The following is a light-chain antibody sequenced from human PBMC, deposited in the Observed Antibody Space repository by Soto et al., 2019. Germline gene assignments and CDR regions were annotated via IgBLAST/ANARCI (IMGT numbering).Light chain of an antibody. Sequence: IVLAKCPGALSLSPGDRATLSCWASESIGDYLAWYQQRPGQAPRLLIYAASRRASGTPHRFSGSGSERAFTLAISGLEPADFGVYYCQQYVTSPSITFGQGTRLEIK. CDR3: QQYVTSPSIT. J-gene: IGKJ5*01. CDR2: AAS. CDR1: ESIGDY. V-gene: IGKV3-20*01.